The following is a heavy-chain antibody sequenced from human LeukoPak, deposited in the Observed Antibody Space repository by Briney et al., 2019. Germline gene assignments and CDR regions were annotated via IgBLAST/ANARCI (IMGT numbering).Heavy chain of an antibody. CDR1: GFTFDDYG. J-gene: IGHJ4*02. Sequence: GGSLRLSCTASGFTFDDYGMSWVRHAPGKGLEWVSGINWNGGSTGYADSVKGRFTISRDNAKNSLYLQMNSLRAEDTAVYYCARGRGDGGYDIDYWGLGTLVTVSS. CDR3: ARGRGDGGYDIDY. V-gene: IGHV3-20*04. D-gene: IGHD5-12*01. CDR2: INWNGGST.